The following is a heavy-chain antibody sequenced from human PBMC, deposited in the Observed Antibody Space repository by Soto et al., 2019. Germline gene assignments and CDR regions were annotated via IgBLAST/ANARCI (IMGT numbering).Heavy chain of an antibody. CDR1: GFTFSDYY. Sequence: QVQLVESGGGLVKPGGSLRLSCAASGFTFSDYYMSWIRQAPGKGLEWVSYISSSGSTIYYADSVKGRFTISRDTAKNSPYLQMTSLRAEDTAVYYCAIKPYSSSWSDYWGQGTLVTVSS. D-gene: IGHD6-13*01. J-gene: IGHJ4*02. V-gene: IGHV3-11*01. CDR2: ISSSGSTI. CDR3: AIKPYSSSWSDY.